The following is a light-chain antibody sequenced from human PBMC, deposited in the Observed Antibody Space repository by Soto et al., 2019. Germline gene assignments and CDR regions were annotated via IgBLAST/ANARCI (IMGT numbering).Light chain of an antibody. Sequence: SPGERATLSCRASQSVSSYLACYQQKPGQAPRLXXXDASNRATGIPARFSGSGSATDFTLTISSLEPEDFAVYYCQQRSNWPPITFGQGTRLEIK. J-gene: IGKJ5*01. CDR1: QSVSSY. V-gene: IGKV3-11*01. CDR3: QQRSNWPPIT. CDR2: DAS.